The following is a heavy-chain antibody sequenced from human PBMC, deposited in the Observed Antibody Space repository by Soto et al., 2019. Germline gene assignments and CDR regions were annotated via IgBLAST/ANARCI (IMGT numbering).Heavy chain of an antibody. CDR2: IDYSGST. Sequence: SETRYLTCTVYGGSISSSRYYWGWIRQPPGKGLEGIGSIDYSGSTYYNPSLKSRGTISVDTSKNQFSLKLSSVSAADTAVYNCARHGRYFDWRGGYFAMDVWGQGPTVT. CDR1: GGSISSSRYY. D-gene: IGHD3-9*01. V-gene: IGHV4-39*01. J-gene: IGHJ6*02. CDR3: ARHGRYFDWRGGYFAMDV.